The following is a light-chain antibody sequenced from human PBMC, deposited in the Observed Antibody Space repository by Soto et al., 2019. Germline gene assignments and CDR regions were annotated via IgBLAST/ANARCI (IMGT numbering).Light chain of an antibody. CDR3: QSYDSDNQV. CDR1: SGSIASNY. Sequence: NFMLTQPHSVSESPGKTVTISCTHSSGSIASNYVQWYQQRPGSSPTTVIYEDNQRPSGVPDRFSGSIDSSSNSASLTISGLKTEDEADYYCQSYDSDNQVFGGGTQLTVL. CDR2: EDN. V-gene: IGLV6-57*01. J-gene: IGLJ3*02.